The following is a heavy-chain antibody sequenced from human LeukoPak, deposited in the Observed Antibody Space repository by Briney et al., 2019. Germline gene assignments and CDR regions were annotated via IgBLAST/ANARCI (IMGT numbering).Heavy chain of an antibody. Sequence: PGGSLRLSCEASGFTFSSQWMSWVRQAPGKGLEWVAVISYDGSNKYYADSVKGRFTISRDNSKNTLYLQMNSLRAEDTAVYYCAREMWTIAVAEDFDYWGQGTLVTVSS. CDR1: GFTFSSQW. D-gene: IGHD6-19*01. CDR3: AREMWTIAVAEDFDY. V-gene: IGHV3-30*03. J-gene: IGHJ4*02. CDR2: ISYDGSNK.